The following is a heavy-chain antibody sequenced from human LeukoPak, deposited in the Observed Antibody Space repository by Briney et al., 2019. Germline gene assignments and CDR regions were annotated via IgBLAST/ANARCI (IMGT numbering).Heavy chain of an antibody. CDR1: GYTFTSYY. V-gene: IGHV1-46*01. D-gene: IGHD6-19*01. J-gene: IGHJ4*02. CDR2: INPSGGST. Sequence: ASVKVSCKASGYTFTSYYMHWVRQAPGQGLEWMGIINPSGGSTSYAQKFQGRVTMTRDTSTSTVYMELSSLRSEDTAVYYCATLGTVAGLRDYWGQGTLVTVSS. CDR3: ATLGTVAGLRDY.